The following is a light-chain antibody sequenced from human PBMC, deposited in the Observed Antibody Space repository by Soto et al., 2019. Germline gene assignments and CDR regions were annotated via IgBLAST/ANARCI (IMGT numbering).Light chain of an antibody. V-gene: IGKV3-20*01. CDR1: QSVSSSY. CDR3: QHYGRSPT. Sequence: ELALTQSPGTLSLSPGARATLSCRASQSVSSSYLAWHQQTPGPAPRLLIYGASSRATGIPDNCTSGCAGTDSPPSISRLAHEDAALYYHQHYGRSPTFGQGTRVEIK. J-gene: IGKJ5*01. CDR2: GAS.